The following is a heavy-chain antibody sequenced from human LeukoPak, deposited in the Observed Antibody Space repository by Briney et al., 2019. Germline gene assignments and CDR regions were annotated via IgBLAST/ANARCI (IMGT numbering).Heavy chain of an antibody. Sequence: GGSLRLSCEASGFTFSNSVMNWVRQAPGKGLEWVALVSYEGSSERYADSVKGRFTISGDNSKNVLYLQMNSLRVEDKAVYYCAPNLLHDYKGSWGQGTLVTVSS. CDR1: GFTFSNSV. V-gene: IGHV3-30*03. CDR2: VSYEGSSE. D-gene: IGHD4-11*01. J-gene: IGHJ4*02. CDR3: APNLLHDYKGS.